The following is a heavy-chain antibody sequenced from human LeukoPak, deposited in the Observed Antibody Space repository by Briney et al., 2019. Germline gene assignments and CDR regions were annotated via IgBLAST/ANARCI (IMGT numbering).Heavy chain of an antibody. J-gene: IGHJ4*02. Sequence: QTGGSLRLSCAASGFTFSSYWMSWVRQAPGKGLEWVANIKQDGSEKYYVDSVKGRFTISRDNAKNSLYLQMNSLRADDTAVYYCASLKGVVTATSYDYWGQGTLVTVSS. D-gene: IGHD2-21*02. V-gene: IGHV3-7*01. CDR2: IKQDGSEK. CDR1: GFTFSSYW. CDR3: ASLKGVVTATSYDY.